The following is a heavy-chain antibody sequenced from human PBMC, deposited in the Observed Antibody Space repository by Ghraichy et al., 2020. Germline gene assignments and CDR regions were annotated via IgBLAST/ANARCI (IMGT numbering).Heavy chain of an antibody. D-gene: IGHD2/OR15-2a*01. J-gene: IGHJ6*02. CDR1: GGTFTSYV. Sequence: SVKVSCKASGGTFTSYVISWVRQAPGQGLEWMGGIIPKIDTTNYAQKFQGRVTITADESTSSTYMELSSLRSEDTAVYYCARDRVIGGMDVWGQGTTVTVSS. CDR2: IIPKIDTT. CDR3: ARDRVIGGMDV. V-gene: IGHV1-69*13.